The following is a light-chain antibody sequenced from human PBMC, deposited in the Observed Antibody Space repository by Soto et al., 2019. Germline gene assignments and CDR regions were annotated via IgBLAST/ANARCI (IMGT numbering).Light chain of an antibody. Sequence: DIQLTQSPSFLSASVGDRVTITCRASQCISSYLAWYQQKPGKAPKLLIYAASTLQSGVPSRFSGSGSVTEFTLTISSLQPEDFATFYCQQLNSYPSLTFGGGTKVEIK. CDR1: QCISSY. V-gene: IGKV1-9*01. CDR2: AAS. J-gene: IGKJ4*01. CDR3: QQLNSYPSLT.